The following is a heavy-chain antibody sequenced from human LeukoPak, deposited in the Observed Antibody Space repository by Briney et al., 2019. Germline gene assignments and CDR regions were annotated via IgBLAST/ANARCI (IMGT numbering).Heavy chain of an antibody. CDR1: GDSVSSNSAA. J-gene: IGHJ4*02. V-gene: IGHV6-1*01. Sequence: SQTLSLTCAISGDSVSSNSAAWNWIRQSPSRGLEWLGRTYYRSKWYNDYAVSVKSRITINPDTSKNQFSLQLNSVTPEDTAVYYCARSGCSGGSCYGRHFFDYWGQGTLVTVSS. CDR2: TYYRSKWYN. D-gene: IGHD2-15*01. CDR3: ARSGCSGGSCYGRHFFDY.